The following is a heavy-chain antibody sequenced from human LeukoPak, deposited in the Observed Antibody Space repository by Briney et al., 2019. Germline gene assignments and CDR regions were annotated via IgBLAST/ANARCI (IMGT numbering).Heavy chain of an antibody. CDR2: INWNGGST. Sequence: GGSLRLSCAASGFTFDDYGMSWVRQAPGKGLEWVSGINWNGGSTGYADSVKGRFTISRDNAKNSLYLQMNSLRAEDTALYHCASGPIRLGELYGMDVWGQGTTVTVSS. D-gene: IGHD3-16*01. CDR1: GFTFDDYG. CDR3: ASGPIRLGELYGMDV. J-gene: IGHJ6*02. V-gene: IGHV3-20*01.